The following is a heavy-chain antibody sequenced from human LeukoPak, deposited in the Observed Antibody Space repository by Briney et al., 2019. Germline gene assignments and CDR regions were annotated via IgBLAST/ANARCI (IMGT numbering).Heavy chain of an antibody. Sequence: RSGGSLRLSCAASGFTVSSNYMSWVRQAPGKGLEWVSVIYSGGSTYYADSVKGRFTISRDNSKNTLYLQMNSLRAEDTAVYYCAKDGSSGWYYYYYGMDVWGQGTTVTVSS. V-gene: IGHV3-66*01. D-gene: IGHD6-19*01. CDR3: AKDGSSGWYYYYYGMDV. CDR1: GFTVSSNY. J-gene: IGHJ6*02. CDR2: IYSGGST.